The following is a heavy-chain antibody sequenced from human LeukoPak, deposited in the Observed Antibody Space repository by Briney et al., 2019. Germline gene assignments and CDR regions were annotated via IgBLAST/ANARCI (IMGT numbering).Heavy chain of an antibody. CDR1: GHTFTSYY. CDR3: ARDLSRVWRSYRFLRHYFDY. J-gene: IGHJ4*02. CDR2: INPSGGST. V-gene: IGHV1-46*01. D-gene: IGHD3-16*02. Sequence: ASVKVSCKASGHTFTSYYMHWVRQAPGQGLEWMGIINPSGGSTSYAQKFQGRVTMTRDMSTSTVYMELSSLRSEDTAVYYCARDLSRVWRSYRFLRHYFDYWGQGTLVTVSS.